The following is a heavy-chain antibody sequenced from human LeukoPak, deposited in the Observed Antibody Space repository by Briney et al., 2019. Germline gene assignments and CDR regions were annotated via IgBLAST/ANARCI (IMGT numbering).Heavy chain of an antibody. D-gene: IGHD2-21*02. CDR1: GFTFNAFG. CDR3: AKTAPDTTYFDS. Sequence: GGSLRLSCAASGFTFNAFGMNWVRQAPGKGLEWVSYIGTTSGAIYYADSMKGRFTISRDNSENTLYLQMNSLRAVDMAVYYCAKTAPDTTYFDSWGQGTLVTVSS. V-gene: IGHV3-48*01. J-gene: IGHJ4*02. CDR2: IGTTSGAI.